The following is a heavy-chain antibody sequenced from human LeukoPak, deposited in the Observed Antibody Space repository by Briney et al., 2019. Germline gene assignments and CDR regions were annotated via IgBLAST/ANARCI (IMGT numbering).Heavy chain of an antibody. Sequence: PSETLSLTCTVSGGSISSSSYYWGWISQPPGKGLEWIGSIYYSGSTYYNPSLKSRVTISVDTSKNQFSLKLSSVTAADTAVYYCARDSSRGEDYMDVWGKGTTVTVSS. V-gene: IGHV4-39*07. CDR2: IYYSGST. D-gene: IGHD2-2*01. CDR3: ARDSSRGEDYMDV. J-gene: IGHJ6*03. CDR1: GGSISSSSYY.